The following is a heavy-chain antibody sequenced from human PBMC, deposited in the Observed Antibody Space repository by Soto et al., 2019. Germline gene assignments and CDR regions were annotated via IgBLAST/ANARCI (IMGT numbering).Heavy chain of an antibody. J-gene: IGHJ4*02. CDR2: IIPMFGTA. Sequence: QVQLVQSGAEVRKPGSSVKVSCKASGGTFSRHAISWVRQAPGQGLEWMGGIIPMFGTANHAQKFQGRVTITADESTSTAYMELSSLRSEDTAIYYCARDHCSSTSCYTAVDYWGQGTLVSVSS. CDR3: ARDHCSSTSCYTAVDY. D-gene: IGHD2-2*02. CDR1: GGTFSRHA. V-gene: IGHV1-69*01.